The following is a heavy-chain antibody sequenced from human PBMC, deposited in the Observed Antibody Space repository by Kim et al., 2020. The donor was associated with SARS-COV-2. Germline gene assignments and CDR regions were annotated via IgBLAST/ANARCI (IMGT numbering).Heavy chain of an antibody. Sequence: GGSLRLSCAASGFTFSNYAMNWVRQSPGKGLEWVAVIAYDGSNKYYADSVKGRFTISRDNSKNTLYLQLNSLRVEDTAVYYCARRGSAELLYLYYYYGMDVWGQGTTVTVSS. V-gene: IGHV3-30*04. CDR2: IAYDGSNK. CDR1: GFTFSNYA. D-gene: IGHD3-10*01. CDR3: ARRGSAELLYLYYYYGMDV. J-gene: IGHJ6*02.